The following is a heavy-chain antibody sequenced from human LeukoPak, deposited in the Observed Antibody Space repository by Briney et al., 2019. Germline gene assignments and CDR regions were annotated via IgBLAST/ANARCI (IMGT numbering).Heavy chain of an antibody. CDR2: ISGSGGST. J-gene: IGHJ4*02. CDR3: WGAVAGNDY. V-gene: IGHV3-23*01. Sequence: PGGSLRLSCAASGFTFSSYAMSWVRQAPVKGLEWVSAISGSGGSTYYADSVKGRFTISRDNSKNTLYLQMNSLRAEDTAVYYCWGAVAGNDYWGQGTLVTVSS. D-gene: IGHD6-19*01. CDR1: GFTFSSYA.